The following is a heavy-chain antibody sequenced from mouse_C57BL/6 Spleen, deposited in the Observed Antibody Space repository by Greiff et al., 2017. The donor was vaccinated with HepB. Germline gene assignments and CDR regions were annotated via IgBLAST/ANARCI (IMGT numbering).Heavy chain of an antibody. V-gene: IGHV5-6*01. D-gene: IGHD2-4*01. CDR1: GFTFSSYG. J-gene: IGHJ2*01. Sequence: EVQLVESGGDLVKPGGSLKLSCAASGFTFSSYGMSWVRQTPDKRLEWVATISSGGSYTYYPDSVKGRFTISRDNAKNTLYLQMSSLKSEDTAMYYCARHGHDYDRGDYFDYWGKGTTLTVSS. CDR3: ARHGHDYDRGDYFDY. CDR2: ISSGGSYT.